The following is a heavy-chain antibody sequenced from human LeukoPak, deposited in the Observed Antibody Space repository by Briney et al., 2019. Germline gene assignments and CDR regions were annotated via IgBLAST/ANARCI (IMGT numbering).Heavy chain of an antibody. D-gene: IGHD3-16*01. J-gene: IGHJ6*02. Sequence: GGSLRLSCAASGFTFSDYYMNWARQAPGKGLEWVASINHNGNVNYYVDSVKGRFTISRDNAKNSLYLQMSNLRAEDTAVYFCARGGGLDVWGQGATVTVSS. CDR2: INHNGNVN. CDR1: GFTFSDYY. V-gene: IGHV3-7*03. CDR3: ARGGGLDV.